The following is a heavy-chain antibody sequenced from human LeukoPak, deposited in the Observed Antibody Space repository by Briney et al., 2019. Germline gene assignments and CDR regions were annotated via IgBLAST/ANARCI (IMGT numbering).Heavy chain of an antibody. J-gene: IGHJ4*02. Sequence: GGSLRLSCAASGFTFSNYLMIWVRQAPGQGLEWVANIKQDGSDKSYVDSVKGRFTISRDNAKNSLYLQMNSLRAEDTAVYYCARSRTSGDEALAGNYWGQGTLVTVSS. CDR2: IKQDGSDK. CDR1: GFTFSNYL. CDR3: ARSRTSGDEALAGNY. D-gene: IGHD6-19*01. V-gene: IGHV3-7*01.